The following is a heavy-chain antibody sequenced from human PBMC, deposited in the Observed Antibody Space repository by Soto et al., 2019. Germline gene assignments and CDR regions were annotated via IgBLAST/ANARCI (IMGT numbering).Heavy chain of an antibody. CDR1: GFTFSSYA. CDR2: ISGSGGST. Sequence: WGSLRLSCAASGFTFSSYAMSWVRQAPGKGLEWVSAISGSGGSTYYADSVQGRFTISRDNSKNTLYLQMNSLRAEDTAIYYCAKDHPPYSDSSGYYRYWGQGTLVTVSS. J-gene: IGHJ4*02. V-gene: IGHV3-23*01. CDR3: AKDHPPYSDSSGYYRY. D-gene: IGHD3-22*01.